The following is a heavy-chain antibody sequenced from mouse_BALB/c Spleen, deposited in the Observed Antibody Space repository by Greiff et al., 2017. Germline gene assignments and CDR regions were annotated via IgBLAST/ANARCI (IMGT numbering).Heavy chain of an antibody. D-gene: IGHD3-1*01. V-gene: IGHV2-2*02. CDR3: AKLGLPFAY. CDR2: IWSGGST. Sequence: VQRVESGPGLVQPSQSLSITCTVSGFSLTSYGVHWVRQSPGKGLEWLGVIWSGGSTDYNAALISRLSISKDNSKSQVFFKMNSLQANDTAIYYCAKLGLPFAYWGQGTLVTVSA. CDR1: GFSLTSYG. J-gene: IGHJ3*01.